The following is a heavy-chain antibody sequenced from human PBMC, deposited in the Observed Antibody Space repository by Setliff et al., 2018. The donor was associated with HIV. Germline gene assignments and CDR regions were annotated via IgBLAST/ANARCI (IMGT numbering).Heavy chain of an antibody. CDR2: IKSNIDGGTR. J-gene: IGHJ4*02. CDR1: GFTFSKTW. Sequence: PGGSLSLSCAASGFTFSKTWMTWVRQAPGKGLEWVGRIKSNIDGGTRDYAAPVKGRFTISRDDSKNTVYLQMNSLKSEDSALYYCTTGGADWGQGTRVTV. V-gene: IGHV3-15*01. D-gene: IGHD3-16*01. CDR3: TTGGAD.